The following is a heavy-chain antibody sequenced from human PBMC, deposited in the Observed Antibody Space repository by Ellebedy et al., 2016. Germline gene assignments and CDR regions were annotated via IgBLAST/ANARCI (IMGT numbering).Heavy chain of an antibody. CDR1: GAFISSSDW. J-gene: IGHJ2*01. CDR3: ARASMFYFGSVTSKYLDF. Sequence: SETLSLXXAVSGAFISSSDWWSWVRQPPGKGLEWIGEIYHTGTTNYNPSIKSRVTFSVDRSKNQFSLKLTSVNAADTAVYYCARASMFYFGSVTSKYLDFWGRGTLVTVSS. V-gene: IGHV4-4*02. CDR2: IYHTGTT. D-gene: IGHD3-10*01.